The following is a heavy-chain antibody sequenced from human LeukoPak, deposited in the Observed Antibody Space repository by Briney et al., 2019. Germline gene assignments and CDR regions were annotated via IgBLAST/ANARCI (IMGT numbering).Heavy chain of an antibody. CDR3: ARVFPMVRGVRPPGLFDY. V-gene: IGHV4-34*01. D-gene: IGHD3-10*01. CDR2: INHSGST. CDR1: GGSFSGYY. J-gene: IGHJ4*02. Sequence: SETLSLTCAVYGGSFSGYYWSWIRQPPGKGLEWIGEINHSGSTNYNPSLKCRVTISVDTSKNQFSLKLSSVTAADTAVYYCARVFPMVRGVRPPGLFDYWGQGTLVTVSS.